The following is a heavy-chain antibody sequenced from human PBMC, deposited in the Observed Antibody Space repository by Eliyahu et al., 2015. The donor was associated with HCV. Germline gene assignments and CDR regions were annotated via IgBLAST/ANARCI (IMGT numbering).Heavy chain of an antibody. Sequence: QVTLKESGPVLVKPTETLTLTCTVSGFSLSNDRVGVSWIRQPPGKALEWLVSIFSSDEKSFNTSLRSRLTISKDTSKSQVVLTLTNVDPVDTGKYYCARQPHCSSPTCPRYYGMDVWGPGTTVTVSS. CDR1: GFSLSNDRVG. D-gene: IGHD2-2*01. V-gene: IGHV2-26*01. J-gene: IGHJ6*02. CDR3: ARQPHCSSPTCPRYYGMDV. CDR2: IFSSDEK.